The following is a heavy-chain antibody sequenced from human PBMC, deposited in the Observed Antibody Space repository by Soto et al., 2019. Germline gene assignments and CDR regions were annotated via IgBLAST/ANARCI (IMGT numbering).Heavy chain of an antibody. CDR3: ARIPPAPIKRGYYDSSGYSDDWFDP. Sequence: SLRLSCASSGFTFSIYAMHWVLQAPGKGLEWVAVISYDGSNKYYADSVKGRFTISRDNSKNTLYLQMNSLRAEDTAVYYCARIPPAPIKRGYYDSSGYSDDWFDPWGQGTLVTVSS. J-gene: IGHJ5*02. V-gene: IGHV3-30-3*01. D-gene: IGHD3-22*01. CDR1: GFTFSIYA. CDR2: ISYDGSNK.